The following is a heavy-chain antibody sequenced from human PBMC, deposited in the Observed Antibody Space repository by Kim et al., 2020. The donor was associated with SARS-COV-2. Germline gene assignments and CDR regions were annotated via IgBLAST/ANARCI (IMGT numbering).Heavy chain of an antibody. Sequence: SVKGRFTISRDNAKNTLYLQMNSLRAEDTAVYYCARDPPYGSGSSTVDYWGQGTLVTVSS. J-gene: IGHJ4*02. CDR3: ARDPPYGSGSSTVDY. V-gene: IGHV3-74*01. D-gene: IGHD3-10*01.